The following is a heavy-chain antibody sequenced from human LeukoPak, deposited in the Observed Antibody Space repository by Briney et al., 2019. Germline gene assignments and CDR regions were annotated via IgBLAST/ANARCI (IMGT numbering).Heavy chain of an antibody. CDR3: AKSLRGRETSSFDY. D-gene: IGHD3-10*01. J-gene: IGHJ4*02. CDR2: ISGSGGST. Sequence: PGRSLRLSCAVSGVTFTGYAMSWVPEAPGTGLEWCSVISGSGGSTYHADSVKGRFTISRDNSKNTLYLQMNSLRAEDTAVYYCAKSLRGRETSSFDYWGQGTLVTVSS. V-gene: IGHV3-23*01. CDR1: GVTFTGYA.